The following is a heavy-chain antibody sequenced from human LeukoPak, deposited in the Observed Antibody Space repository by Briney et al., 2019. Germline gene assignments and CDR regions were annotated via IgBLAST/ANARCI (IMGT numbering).Heavy chain of an antibody. Sequence: GGSLRLSCAASGFTFSSYSMNWVRQAPGKGLEWVSSISSSSSYIYYADSAKGRFTISRDNAKNSLYLQMNSLRAEDTAVYYCAREGAVAGLFDPWGQGTLVTVSS. CDR1: GFTFSSYS. CDR2: ISSSSSYI. D-gene: IGHD6-19*01. V-gene: IGHV3-21*01. CDR3: AREGAVAGLFDP. J-gene: IGHJ5*02.